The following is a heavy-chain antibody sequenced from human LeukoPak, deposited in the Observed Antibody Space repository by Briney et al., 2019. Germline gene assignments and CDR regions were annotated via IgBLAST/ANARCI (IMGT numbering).Heavy chain of an antibody. J-gene: IGHJ4*02. CDR2: INPNSGGT. D-gene: IGHD6-13*01. V-gene: IGHV1-2*02. CDR3: VRSTIAAAAHFDY. CDR1: GYTFTGYY. Sequence: ASVKVSCKASGYTFTGYYMHWVRQAPGQGLEWMGWINPNSGGTNYAQKFQGRVTMTRDTSISTAYMELSRLRSDDTAVYYCVRSTIAAAAHFDYWGQGTLVTVSS.